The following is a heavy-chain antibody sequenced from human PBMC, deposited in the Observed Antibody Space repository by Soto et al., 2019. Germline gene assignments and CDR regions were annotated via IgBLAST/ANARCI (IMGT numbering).Heavy chain of an antibody. J-gene: IGHJ5*02. CDR1: GFTFSSYG. V-gene: IGHV3-30*03. CDR2: ISYDGSNK. Sequence: SLRLSCAASGFTFSSYGMHWVRQAPGKGLEWVAVISYDGSNKDYADSVKGRFTISRDNSKNTLYLQMNSLRAEDTAVYYCARDYGGNSGFWFDPWGQGTLVTVSS. D-gene: IGHD2-21*02. CDR3: ARDYGGNSGFWFDP.